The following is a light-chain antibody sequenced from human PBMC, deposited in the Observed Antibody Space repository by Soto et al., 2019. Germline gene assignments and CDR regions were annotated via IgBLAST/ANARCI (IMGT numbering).Light chain of an antibody. Sequence: QYALTQPASVSGSPGQSITISCTGTSSDVGSYNLVSWYQQHPGKAPKLMIYEGSKRPSGVSNRFSGSKSGNTASLTISGLQAEDEADYYCCSYACSSTVFGGGTKLTVL. CDR1: SSDVGSYNL. V-gene: IGLV2-23*01. J-gene: IGLJ2*01. CDR3: CSYACSSTV. CDR2: EGS.